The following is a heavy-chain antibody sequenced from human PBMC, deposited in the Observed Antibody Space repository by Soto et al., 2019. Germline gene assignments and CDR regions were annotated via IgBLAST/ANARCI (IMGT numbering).Heavy chain of an antibody. CDR3: AKVHTAYSGSWYGVGVYYGMDV. CDR2: ISGSGGST. J-gene: IGHJ6*02. CDR1: GFTFSRYA. D-gene: IGHD6-13*01. Sequence: GGSLRLSCAASGFTFSRYAMSWVRQAPGKGLEWVSAISGSGGSTYYADSVKGRFTISRDNSKNTLYLQMNSMRAEDTAVYYCAKVHTAYSGSWYGVGVYYGMDVWGQGTTVTVS. V-gene: IGHV3-23*01.